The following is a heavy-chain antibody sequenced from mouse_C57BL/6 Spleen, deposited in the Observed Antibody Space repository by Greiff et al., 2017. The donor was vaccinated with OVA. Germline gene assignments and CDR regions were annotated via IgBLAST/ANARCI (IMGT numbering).Heavy chain of an antibody. CDR3: ARDPDFDY. CDR1: GFTFSDYY. J-gene: IGHJ2*01. V-gene: IGHV5-16*01. Sequence: EVMLEESEGGLVQPGSSMKLSCTASGFTFSDYYMAWVRQVPEKGLEWVANINYDGSSTYYLDSLKSRFIISRDNAKNILYLQMSSLKSEDTATYYCARDPDFDYWGQGTTLTVSS. CDR2: INYDGSST.